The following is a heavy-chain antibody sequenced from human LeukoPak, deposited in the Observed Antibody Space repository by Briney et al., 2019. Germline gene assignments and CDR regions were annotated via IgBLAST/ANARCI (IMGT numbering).Heavy chain of an antibody. CDR3: TRGRVNDNLLLT. V-gene: IGHV1-18*01. CDR2: VNPYNGDT. D-gene: IGHD1-1*01. CDR1: GYPFTAYG. J-gene: IGHJ5*02. Sequence: ASVTVSFKSCGYPFTAYGFTLIRQAPGQGLEWMGWVNPYNGDTTYAQSLQGRVTMTTDASTSTAYMELRTLRSDDTAVYYCTRGRVNDNLLLTWGEGTLVTVSS.